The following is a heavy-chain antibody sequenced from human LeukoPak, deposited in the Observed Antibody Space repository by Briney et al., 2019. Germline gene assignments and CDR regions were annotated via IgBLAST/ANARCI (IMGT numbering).Heavy chain of an antibody. CDR2: IYYSGST. Sequence: SETLSLTCAVYGGSLSGYYWSWIRQPPGKGLEWIGSIYYSGSTYYNPSLKSRVTISVDTSKNQFSLKLSSVTAADTAVYYCARHRSYYDSSGYSPKFDYWGQGTLVTVSS. D-gene: IGHD3-22*01. CDR1: GGSLSGYY. J-gene: IGHJ4*02. CDR3: ARHRSYYDSSGYSPKFDY. V-gene: IGHV4-39*01.